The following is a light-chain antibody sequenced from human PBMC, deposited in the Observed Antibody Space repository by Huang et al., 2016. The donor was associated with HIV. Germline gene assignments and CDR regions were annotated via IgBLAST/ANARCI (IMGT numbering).Light chain of an antibody. V-gene: IGKV1-9*01. J-gene: IGKJ1*01. CDR1: EGISSS. Sequence: IQLTQSPSSLSASVGDRVTITCRASEGISSSLTWYQQKSGKAPKCLIYASATLQSGVPSRFSGSGSGTDFTLTISSLQPEDFATYYCQQLNDYPWTFGQGTKVEIK. CDR3: QQLNDYPWT. CDR2: ASA.